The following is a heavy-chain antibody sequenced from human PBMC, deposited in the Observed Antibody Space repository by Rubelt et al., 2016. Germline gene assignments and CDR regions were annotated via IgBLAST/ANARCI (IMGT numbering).Heavy chain of an antibody. D-gene: IGHD2-21*02. J-gene: IGHJ3*02. V-gene: IGHV3-23*04. CDR1: GFTFNTYA. CDR3: AKAFSDLWQGAFDI. Sequence: EVQLVESGGGLVQPGGSLRLSCAASGFTFNTYAMSWVRQAPGKGPEWVSSISKRGDNTYYADSVKGRFTISRDKSKNTVSLQMNNLRDEDTAIYYCAKAFSDLWQGAFDIWGHGTIVIVSS. CDR2: ISKRGDNT.